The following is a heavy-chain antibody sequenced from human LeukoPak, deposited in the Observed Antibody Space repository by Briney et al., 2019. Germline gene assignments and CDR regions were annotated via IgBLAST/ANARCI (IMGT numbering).Heavy chain of an antibody. CDR1: GGSISSGGYS. J-gene: IGHJ4*02. V-gene: IGHV4-30-2*01. CDR2: IYHSGST. D-gene: IGHD3-22*01. CDR3: ARAYSSGYTPNFDY. Sequence: PSETLSLTCAVSGGSISSGGYSWSWIRQPPGKGLEWIGYIYHSGSTYYNPSLKSRVTISVDTSKNQFSLKLSSVTAADTAVYYCARAYSSGYTPNFDYWGQGTLVTVSS.